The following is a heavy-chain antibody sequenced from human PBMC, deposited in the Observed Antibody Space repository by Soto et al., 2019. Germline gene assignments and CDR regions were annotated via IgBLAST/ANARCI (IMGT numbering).Heavy chain of an antibody. Sequence: SETLSLTCTVSGGSISSDYWTWIRQPPGERLEWIGYIYYNGNTNYTSSLKSRVTISIDTSKNQFSLKLNSVTAADTAVYFCARLAYPSVLTFDYWGGGTLVTVSS. CDR3: ARLAYPSVLTFDY. CDR1: GGSISSDY. V-gene: IGHV4-59*01. CDR2: IYYNGNT. J-gene: IGHJ4*02. D-gene: IGHD3-9*01.